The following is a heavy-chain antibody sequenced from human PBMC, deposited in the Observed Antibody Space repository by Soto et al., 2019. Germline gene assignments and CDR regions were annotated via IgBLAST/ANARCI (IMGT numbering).Heavy chain of an antibody. J-gene: IGHJ4*02. CDR1: GFTFSSYT. V-gene: IGHV3-30*03. Sequence: GGSLRLSCAASGFTFSSYTMHWVRQAPGEGLEWVAVISYDGNNKFYADSVKGRFTISRDSSKQTLYLQMNSLRPDDTAMYYCARDGVSSIYYTWNHGTYFDYWGQGAVVTVSA. CDR3: ARDGVSSIYYTWNHGTYFDY. CDR2: ISYDGNNK. D-gene: IGHD1-1*01.